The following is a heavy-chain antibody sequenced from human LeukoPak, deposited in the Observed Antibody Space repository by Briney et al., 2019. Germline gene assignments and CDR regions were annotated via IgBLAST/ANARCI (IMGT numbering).Heavy chain of an antibody. D-gene: IGHD5-18*01. CDR3: ARVSPWIQDLDY. V-gene: IGHV1-46*01. Sequence: ASVKVSCKASGYTFTSYAMNWVRQAPGQGLEWMGIINPSGGSTSYAQKFQGRVTMTRDMSTSTVYMELSSLRSEDTAVYYCARVSPWIQDLDYWGQGTLVTVSS. J-gene: IGHJ4*02. CDR1: GYTFTSYA. CDR2: INPSGGST.